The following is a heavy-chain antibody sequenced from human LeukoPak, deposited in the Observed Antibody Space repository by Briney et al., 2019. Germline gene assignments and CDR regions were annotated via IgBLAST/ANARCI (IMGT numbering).Heavy chain of an antibody. CDR1: GFTFRNYG. J-gene: IGHJ5*02. D-gene: IGHD4-17*01. CDR2: IWYNGSNK. Sequence: GGSLRLSCVASGFTFRNYGMHWVRQAPGKGLEWVADIWYNGSNKYYAESVKGRFTISRDNSKNTLYLQMNSLRAEDTAVYYCSRGGYGDYNNWFDPWGQGTLVIVSS. CDR3: SRGGYGDYNNWFDP. V-gene: IGHV3-33*01.